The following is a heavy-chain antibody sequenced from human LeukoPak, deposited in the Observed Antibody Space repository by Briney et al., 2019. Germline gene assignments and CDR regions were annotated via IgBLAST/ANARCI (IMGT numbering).Heavy chain of an antibody. D-gene: IGHD1-26*01. Sequence: ASVKVSCKASGYTFTSYAISWGRQAPGQGREGMGWISAYSGNTNYAQKVQGRVTMTTDTSTSTAYMELRSLRSDDPAVYYCARGAPSGSYDFDYWGQGTLVTVSS. V-gene: IGHV1-18*01. CDR1: GYTFTSYA. CDR3: ARGAPSGSYDFDY. J-gene: IGHJ4*02. CDR2: ISAYSGNT.